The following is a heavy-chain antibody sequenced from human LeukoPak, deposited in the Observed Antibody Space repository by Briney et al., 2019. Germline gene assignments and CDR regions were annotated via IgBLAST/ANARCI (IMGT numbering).Heavy chain of an antibody. J-gene: IGHJ6*02. D-gene: IGHD3-22*01. CDR2: LYHSGTI. CDR3: ARGTYYDSSGYYGVGMDV. Sequence: KPSETLSLTCTVSGYSLRTTTYYWNWIRQPPGKGLEWIGGLYHSGTIYYNPSLKSRVTISADKSKNHFSLKLTSVTAADTAVYYCARGTYYDSSGYYGVGMDVWGQGTTVTVSS. CDR1: GYSLRTTTYY. V-gene: IGHV4-39*07.